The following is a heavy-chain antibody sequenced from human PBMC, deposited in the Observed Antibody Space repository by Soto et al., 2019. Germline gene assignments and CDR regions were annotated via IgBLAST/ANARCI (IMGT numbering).Heavy chain of an antibody. Sequence: AASVKVSCKASGYTFTSYYMHWVRQAPGQGLEWMGIINPSGGSTSYAQKFQGRVTMTRDTSTSTVYMELSSLRSEDTAVYYCARDYDRSGYPRYYFDYWGQGTLVTVSS. D-gene: IGHD3-22*01. CDR3: ARDYDRSGYPRYYFDY. J-gene: IGHJ4*02. CDR2: INPSGGST. CDR1: GYTFTSYY. V-gene: IGHV1-46*01.